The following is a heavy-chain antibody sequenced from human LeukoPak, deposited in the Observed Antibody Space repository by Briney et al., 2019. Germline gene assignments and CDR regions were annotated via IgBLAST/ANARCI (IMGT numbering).Heavy chain of an antibody. D-gene: IGHD6-13*01. CDR1: GYTFTNSY. V-gene: IGHV1-46*01. J-gene: IGHJ5*02. Sequence: ASVKVSCKASGYTFTNSYIHWVRQAPGQVLEWMGLINPDGGNTNYAQNFQGRVTLTRDTSTSTAYMDLRSLRSDDTAVYYCVRVQEQLVSWFDPWGQGTLVTVSS. CDR3: VRVQEQLVSWFDP. CDR2: INPDGGNT.